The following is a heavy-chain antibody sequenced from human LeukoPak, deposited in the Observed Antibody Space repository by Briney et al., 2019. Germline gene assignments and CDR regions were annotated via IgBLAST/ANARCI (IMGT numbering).Heavy chain of an antibody. J-gene: IGHJ4*02. D-gene: IGHD6-19*01. CDR3: ARGAVAGNFDY. Sequence: GGSLRLSCVASGFTFSDYAMHWVRQAPGKGLEWVAVISYNGNSKYYSDSVKGRFTISRDNSKNTLYLQMNSLRAEDTAVYYCARGAVAGNFDYWGRGTLVAVSS. CDR2: ISYNGNSK. CDR1: GFTFSDYA. V-gene: IGHV3-30-3*01.